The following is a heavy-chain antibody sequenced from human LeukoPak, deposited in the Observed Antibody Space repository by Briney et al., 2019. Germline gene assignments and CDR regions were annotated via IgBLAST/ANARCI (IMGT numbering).Heavy chain of an antibody. J-gene: IGHJ6*04. CDR3: ARDIYSRGHMDV. CDR2: INPNSGGT. CDR1: GYTFTGYY. V-gene: IGHV1-2*02. D-gene: IGHD3-10*01. Sequence: ASVKVSCKASGYTFTGYYMHWVRQAPGQGLEWMGWINPNSGGTNYAQKFQGRVTMTRDTSISTAYMELSRLRSDDTAVYYCARDIYSRGHMDVWGKGTTVTVSS.